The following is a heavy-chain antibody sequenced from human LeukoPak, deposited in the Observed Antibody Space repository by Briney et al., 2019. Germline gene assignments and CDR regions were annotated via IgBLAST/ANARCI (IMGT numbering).Heavy chain of an antibody. Sequence: ASVKVSCKASGYTFTSYYMHWVRQAPGQGGDGMGIINPSGGSTSYAQKFQGRVTITRDTSTSTVYMELSSLRSEDTAVYYCARGIDSSGWYIATYGYWGQGTLVTVSS. CDR3: ARGIDSSGWYIATYGY. V-gene: IGHV1-46*01. CDR1: GYTFTSYY. CDR2: INPSGGST. D-gene: IGHD6-19*01. J-gene: IGHJ4*02.